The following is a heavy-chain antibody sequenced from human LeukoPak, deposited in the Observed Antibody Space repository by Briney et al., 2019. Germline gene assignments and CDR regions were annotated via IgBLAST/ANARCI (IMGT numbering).Heavy chain of an antibody. CDR2: INPNSGDT. D-gene: IGHD5-24*01. V-gene: IGHV1-2*02. J-gene: IGHJ4*02. CDR1: GYTFTGYY. CDR3: ARLDGTDSHFDF. Sequence: ASVKVSCKASGYTFTGYYMHWVRQAPGQGLEWMGCINPNSGDTNSAQKFQGRVTMTSDTSITTAYMELNRLRSDDTAVYYCARLDGTDSHFDFWGQGTLVTVSS.